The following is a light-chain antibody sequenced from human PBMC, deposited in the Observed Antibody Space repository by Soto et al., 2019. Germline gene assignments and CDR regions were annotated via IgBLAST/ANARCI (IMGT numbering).Light chain of an antibody. CDR2: EVS. CDR1: SSDVGSYNY. J-gene: IGLJ2*01. CDR3: SSYAGSNNFDVV. Sequence: QSALTQPPSASGSPGQSVTISCTGTSSDVGSYNYVSWYQQHPGKAPKLMIYEVSKRPSGVPDRFSGSKSGNTASLTVSGLRAEDEADYYCSSYAGSNNFDVVFGGGTKLTVL. V-gene: IGLV2-8*01.